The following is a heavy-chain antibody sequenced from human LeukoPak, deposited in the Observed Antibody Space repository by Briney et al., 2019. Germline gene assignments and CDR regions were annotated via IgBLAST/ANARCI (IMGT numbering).Heavy chain of an antibody. CDR3: ARDLSTDGYNPNCPDY. D-gene: IGHD5-24*01. V-gene: IGHV3-21*01. Sequence: GGSLRLSCAASGFTFSSYSVNWVRQAPGKGLEWVSSISSSSSYIYYADSVKGRFTISRDNAKNSLYLQMNSLRAEDTAVYYCARDLSTDGYNPNCPDYWGQGTLVTVSS. CDR1: GFTFSSYS. J-gene: IGHJ4*02. CDR2: ISSSSSYI.